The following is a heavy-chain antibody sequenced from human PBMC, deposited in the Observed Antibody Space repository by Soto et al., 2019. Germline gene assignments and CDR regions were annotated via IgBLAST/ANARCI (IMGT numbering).Heavy chain of an antibody. V-gene: IGHV4-31*03. D-gene: IGHD3-3*01. CDR2: IYYNAST. CDR1: GGSISSGDYY. CDR3: ARGAKVSDYDFWSGYYAYEYYFDY. Sequence: SETLSLTCTVSGGSISSGDYYWSWVRQHPGKGLEWIGYIYYNASTNYNPSLKSRVTISVDTSKNQFSLKLSSVTAADTAVYYCARGAKVSDYDFWSGYYAYEYYFDYWGQGTLVTVPS. J-gene: IGHJ4*02.